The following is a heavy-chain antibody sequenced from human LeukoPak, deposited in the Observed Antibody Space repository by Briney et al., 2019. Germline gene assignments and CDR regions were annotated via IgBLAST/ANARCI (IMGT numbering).Heavy chain of an antibody. CDR2: INTNTGNP. CDR3: ARGLSYYYYYYMDV. CDR1: GYTFTSYA. J-gene: IGHJ6*03. V-gene: IGHV7-4-1*02. Sequence: ASVKVSCKASGYTFTSYAMNWVRQAPGQGLEWIGWINTNTGNPTYAQGFTGRFVFSLDTSVSTAYMQISSLKAEDTAVYYCARGLSYYYYYYMDVWGKGTTVTVSS. D-gene: IGHD3-16*01.